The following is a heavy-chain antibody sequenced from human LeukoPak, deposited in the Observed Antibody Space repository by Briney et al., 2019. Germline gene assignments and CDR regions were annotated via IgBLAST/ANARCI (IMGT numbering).Heavy chain of an antibody. V-gene: IGHV4-59*08. CDR1: GGSINSDF. Sequence: KPSETLSPTCTVSGGSINSDFWSWIRQPPGKGLEWIGYIYYSGSTNYNPSLKSRVTISVDTSKNQFSLKLSSVTAADTAVYYCARHEGAHDAFDIWGQGTMVTVSP. CDR3: ARHEGAHDAFDI. CDR2: IYYSGST. J-gene: IGHJ3*02.